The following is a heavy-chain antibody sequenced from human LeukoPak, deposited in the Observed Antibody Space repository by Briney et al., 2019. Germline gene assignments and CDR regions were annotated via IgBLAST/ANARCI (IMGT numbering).Heavy chain of an antibody. J-gene: IGHJ4*02. CDR2: TYYRSKWYN. V-gene: IGHV6-1*01. D-gene: IGHD5-12*01. CDR1: GDSVSRNSAV. CDR3: ARESDTGYVNF. Sequence: PSQTLSLTCALSGDSVSRNSAVWTWIRQSPSRGLEWLGRTYYRSKWYNDYAESVKSRMTINPDTSKNQFSLQLNSVTPEDTAIYYCARESDTGYVNFWGQGTLVTVSS.